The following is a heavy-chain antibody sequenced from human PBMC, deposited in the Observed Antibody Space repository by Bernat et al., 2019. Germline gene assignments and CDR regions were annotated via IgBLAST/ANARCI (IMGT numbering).Heavy chain of an antibody. V-gene: IGHV3-30*02. CDR3: AKDRANWAVDY. CDR1: EFTFSSYG. CDR2: IRFDGSNE. D-gene: IGHD7-27*01. J-gene: IGHJ4*02. Sequence: QVQLVESGGGVVKPGGSLKLSCAASEFTFSSYGMHWVRQAPGKGLGWVAFIRFDGSNEYYADSVKGRFTISRDDSKKTLFVHMNSLRAEDTAVYYCAKDRANWAVDYWGQGTLVTVSS.